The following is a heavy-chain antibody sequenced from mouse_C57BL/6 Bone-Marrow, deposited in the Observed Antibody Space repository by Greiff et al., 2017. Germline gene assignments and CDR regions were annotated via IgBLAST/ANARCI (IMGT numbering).Heavy chain of an antibody. Sequence: VQLQQPGAELVKPGASVKLSCKASGYTFTSYWMHWVKQRPGRGLEWIGRIDPNSGGTKYNEKFKGKATLTVDKPSSTAYMQLSSLTSEDSAVYCWASEGDWGYWYFDVWGTGTTVTVSS. CDR3: ASEGDWGYWYFDV. D-gene: IGHD4-1*01. J-gene: IGHJ1*03. CDR2: IDPNSGGT. V-gene: IGHV1-72*01. CDR1: GYTFTSYW.